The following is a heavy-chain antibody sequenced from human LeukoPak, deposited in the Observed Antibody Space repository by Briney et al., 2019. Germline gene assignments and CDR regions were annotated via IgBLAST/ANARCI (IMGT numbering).Heavy chain of an antibody. J-gene: IGHJ5*02. D-gene: IGHD6-13*01. Sequence: ASVKVSCKASGYTFTGYYMHWVRQAPGQGLEWMGWINPNSGGTNYAQKFQGWVTMTRDTSISTAYMELSRLRSDDTAVYYCARGRAAAEYWFDPWGQGTLVTVSS. CDR2: INPNSGGT. CDR1: GYTFTGYY. CDR3: ARGRAAAEYWFDP. V-gene: IGHV1-2*04.